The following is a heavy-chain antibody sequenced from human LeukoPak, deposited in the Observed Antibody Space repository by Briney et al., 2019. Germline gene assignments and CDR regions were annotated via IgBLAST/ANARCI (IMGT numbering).Heavy chain of an antibody. CDR2: ISSSSKYI. J-gene: IGHJ4*02. CDR3: ARVGEIVVGPAAMPAFYYFDY. Sequence: KTGVSLRLSCAASGFTFRSYSINWVRQAPGKGVEWVSSISSSSKYIYYADSVKVRITISRDNAKHSLYLQMNSLTAKDTAVYYCARVGEIVVGPAAMPAFYYFDYWGQGTLVTVSS. CDR1: GFTFRSYS. V-gene: IGHV3-21*01. D-gene: IGHD2-2*01.